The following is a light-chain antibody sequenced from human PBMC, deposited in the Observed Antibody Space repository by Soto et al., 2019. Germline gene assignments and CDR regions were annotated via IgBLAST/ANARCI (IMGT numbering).Light chain of an antibody. V-gene: IGLV9-49*01. CDR3: GADHGSGSNFVVV. Sequence: QSVLTQPPSASASLGASVTLTCTLSSGYSNYKVDWYQQRPGKGPRFVMRVGTGGSVGSKGDGLPDRFSVLGSGLNRYLTIKNIQEEDESDYHCGADHGSGSNFVVVFGGGTKLTVL. J-gene: IGLJ2*01. CDR1: SGYSNYK. CDR2: VGTGGSVG.